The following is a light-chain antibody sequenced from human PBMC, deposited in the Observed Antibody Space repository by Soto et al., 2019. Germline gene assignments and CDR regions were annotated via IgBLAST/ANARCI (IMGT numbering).Light chain of an antibody. CDR2: GAS. CDR1: QSVNIY. V-gene: IGKV3-11*01. Sequence: EIVMTQSPATLSVSPGERATLSCRASQSVNIYLAWYQQKPGQAPRLLIFGASSRATGIPARFSGSGSGTEFTLTISSLEPEDFAVYYCQQRDIWPWTFGQGTKVDIK. J-gene: IGKJ1*01. CDR3: QQRDIWPWT.